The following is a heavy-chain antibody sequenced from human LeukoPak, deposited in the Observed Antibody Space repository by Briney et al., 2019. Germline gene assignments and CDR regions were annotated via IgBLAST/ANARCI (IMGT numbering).Heavy chain of an antibody. D-gene: IGHD3-3*01. CDR2: ISYDGSNK. J-gene: IGHJ4*02. Sequence: GGSLRLSCAASGFTFSSYGMHWVRQAPGKGLEWVAVISYDGSNKYYADSVKGRFTISRDNSKYTLYLQMNSLRAEDTAVYYCAKENEYDFWSGYSSRTYYFDYWGQGTLVTVSS. CDR1: GFTFSSYG. CDR3: AKENEYDFWSGYSSRTYYFDY. V-gene: IGHV3-30*18.